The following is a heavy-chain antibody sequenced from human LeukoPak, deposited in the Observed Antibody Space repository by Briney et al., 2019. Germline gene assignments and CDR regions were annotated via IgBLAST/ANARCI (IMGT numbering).Heavy chain of an antibody. V-gene: IGHV3-23*01. CDR3: AKIPSPLNYYDSSGYWVN. Sequence: GGSLRLSCAASGFTFSSYAMSWVRQAPGKGLEWVSAISGSGGSTYYADSVKGRFTISRDNSKSTLYLQMNSLRAEDTAVYYCAKIPSPLNYYDSSGYWVNWGQGTLVTVSS. D-gene: IGHD3-22*01. CDR1: GFTFSSYA. J-gene: IGHJ4*02. CDR2: ISGSGGST.